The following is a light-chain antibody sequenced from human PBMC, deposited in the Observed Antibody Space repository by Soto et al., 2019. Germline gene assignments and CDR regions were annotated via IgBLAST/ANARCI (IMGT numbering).Light chain of an antibody. J-gene: IGKJ1*01. V-gene: IGKV3-20*01. CDR3: QQYGSSGT. CDR2: GAS. Sequence: EIVLTQSPGPLSLSPGERATLSCRASQSVSNNYLAWYQHKPGQAPRLLLYGASNRATGIPDRFSGSVSGTDFTLNISRLEPEDFAVYYCQQYGSSGTLGQGTKGEIK. CDR1: QSVSNNY.